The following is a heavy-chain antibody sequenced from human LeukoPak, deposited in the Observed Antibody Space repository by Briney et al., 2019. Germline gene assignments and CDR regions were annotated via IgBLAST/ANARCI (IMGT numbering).Heavy chain of an antibody. Sequence: SETLSLTCTVSGDSINSYYWNWIRQPPGKGLEWVGYIYYSGRTDYNPSLKSRVTISVDTSKHQFSMKLKSVTAADTAVYFCARGRWLPNAFDIWGQGTMVTVFS. CDR3: ARGRWLPNAFDI. D-gene: IGHD5-24*01. J-gene: IGHJ3*02. CDR1: GDSINSYY. CDR2: IYYSGRT. V-gene: IGHV4-59*01.